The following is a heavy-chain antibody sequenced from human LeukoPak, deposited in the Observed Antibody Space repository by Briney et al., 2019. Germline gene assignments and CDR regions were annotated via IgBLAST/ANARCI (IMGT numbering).Heavy chain of an antibody. V-gene: IGHV4-4*02. CDR2: IYHSGST. D-gene: IGHD3-22*01. J-gene: IGHJ4*02. CDR3: ARLDSSGYYRD. Sequence: GSLRLSCAASGFTFSTYWMSWVRQPPGKGLEWIGEIYHSGSTNYNPSLKSRVTTSVDKSKNQFSLKLSSVTAADTAVYYCARLDSSGYYRDWGQGTLVTVSS. CDR1: GFTFSTYW.